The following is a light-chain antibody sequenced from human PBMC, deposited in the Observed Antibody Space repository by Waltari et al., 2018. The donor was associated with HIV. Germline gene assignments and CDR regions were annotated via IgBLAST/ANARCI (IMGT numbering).Light chain of an antibody. CDR2: RAS. CDR1: QSVLYNSNNKNY. V-gene: IGKV4-1*01. CDR3: QQYWTTPYT. Sequence: DIVMTQSPESLAVSLGERATIHCKSSQSVLYNSNNKNYLAWYQQKQRQPPKLLIYRASTRESGVPDRFSGSGAGTDFTLAISSLQSEDLAVYYCQQYWTTPYTFGQGTKLELK. J-gene: IGKJ2*01.